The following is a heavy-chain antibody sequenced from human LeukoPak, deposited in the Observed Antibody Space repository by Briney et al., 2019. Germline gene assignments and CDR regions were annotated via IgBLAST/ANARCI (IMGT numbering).Heavy chain of an antibody. Sequence: GGSLRLSCAASGFTFTDYWMHWVRQAPGKGLVWVSRISSINGDGSSTSYVDSVKGRFTISRDNAKNTVYLQMNSLRAEDTAVYYCVRDCRCPGHGLDYWGQGTLLTVSS. J-gene: IGHJ4*02. CDR3: VRDCRCPGHGLDY. V-gene: IGHV3-74*01. CDR2: ISSINGDGSST. D-gene: IGHD2-8*01. CDR1: GFTFTDYW.